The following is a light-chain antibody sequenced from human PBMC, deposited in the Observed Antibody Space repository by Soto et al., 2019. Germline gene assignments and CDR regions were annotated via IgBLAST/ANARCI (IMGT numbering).Light chain of an antibody. V-gene: IGKV3-15*01. Sequence: EIVMTQSPATLAVSRGGIATLSCRASQSVSSNLAWYQQKPGQAPRLLIYGASTRATGIPARFSGSGSGTEFTLTISSLQSEDFAVYYCQQYNNWPPWTFGQGTKVDIK. CDR1: QSVSSN. J-gene: IGKJ1*01. CDR3: QQYNNWPPWT. CDR2: GAS.